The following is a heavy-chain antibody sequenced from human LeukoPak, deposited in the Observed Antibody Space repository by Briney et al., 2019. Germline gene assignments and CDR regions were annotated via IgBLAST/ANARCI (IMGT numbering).Heavy chain of an antibody. CDR2: FDPKDGET. J-gene: IGHJ5*02. CDR3: ARDGGVHEYWFDP. D-gene: IGHD5/OR15-5a*01. V-gene: IGHV1-24*01. CDR1: GYTLTELS. Sequence: ASVKVSCKASGYTLTELSMHWVRQAPGKGLEWMGGFDPKDGETIYAQKFQGRVTMTEDTSTDTAYMELSSLRSEDTAVYYCARDGGVHEYWFDPWGQGTLVTVSS.